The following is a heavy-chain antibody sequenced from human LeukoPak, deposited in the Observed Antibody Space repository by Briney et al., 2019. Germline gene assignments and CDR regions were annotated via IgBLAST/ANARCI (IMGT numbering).Heavy chain of an antibody. V-gene: IGHV4-59*01. Sequence: PSETLSLTCTVSGGSISSYYWSWIRQPPGKGLEWIGYIYYSGSTNYNPSLKSRVTISVDTSKNQFSLKLSSVTAADTAVYYCARFPRRLYYFDYWGQGTLVTVSS. CDR2: IYYSGST. J-gene: IGHJ4*02. CDR1: GGSISSYY. CDR3: ARFPRRLYYFDY. D-gene: IGHD2-2*01.